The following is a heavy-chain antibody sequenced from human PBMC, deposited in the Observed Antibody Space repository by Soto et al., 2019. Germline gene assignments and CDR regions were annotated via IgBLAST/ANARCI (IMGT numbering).Heavy chain of an antibody. CDR1: GGTFSSYA. Sequence: ASVKVSCKASGGTFSSYAISWVRQAPGQGLEWMGGIIPIFGIANYAQKFQGRVTITADKSTSTAYMELSSLRSEDTAVYYCARVVAAAGSYYYMDVWGKGTTVTVSS. V-gene: IGHV1-69*10. J-gene: IGHJ6*03. CDR2: IIPIFGIA. D-gene: IGHD6-13*01. CDR3: ARVVAAAGSYYYMDV.